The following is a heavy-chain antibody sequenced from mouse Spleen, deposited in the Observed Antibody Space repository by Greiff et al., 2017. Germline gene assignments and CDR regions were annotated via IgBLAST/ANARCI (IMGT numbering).Heavy chain of an antibody. CDR2: IDPENGNT. D-gene: IGHD2-4*01. CDR1: GFNIKDYY. V-gene: IGHV14-1*02. CDR3: ARHDYDIDY. Sequence: EVQLQESGAELVRPGALVKLSCKASGFNIKDYYMHWVKQRPEQGLEWIGWIDPENGNTIYDPKFQGKASITADTSSNTAYLQLSSLTSEDTAVYYCARHDYDIDYWGQGTTLTVSS. J-gene: IGHJ2*01.